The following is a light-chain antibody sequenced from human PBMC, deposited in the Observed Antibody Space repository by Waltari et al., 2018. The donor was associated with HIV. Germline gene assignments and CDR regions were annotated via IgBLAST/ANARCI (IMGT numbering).Light chain of an antibody. CDR2: KAS. Sequence: DIQMTQSPYPLSASVGYRVTITCRASQSIGSWLAWYQQKPGKAPKLLIYKASSLQSGVPSRFSGSGSGTEFTLTISSLQPDDFATYYCQQYNSYWTFGQGTKVEIK. CDR3: QQYNSYWT. CDR1: QSIGSW. J-gene: IGKJ1*01. V-gene: IGKV1-5*03.